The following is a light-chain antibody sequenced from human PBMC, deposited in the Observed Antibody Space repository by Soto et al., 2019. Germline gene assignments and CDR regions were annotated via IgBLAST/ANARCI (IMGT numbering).Light chain of an antibody. V-gene: IGKV3-11*01. Sequence: EIVLTQSPATLSLSPGERATLSCRASQSVSSYLAWYQQKPGQAPRLLIYDASNRATGIPARFSGSGSGTDFTLTINSLEPEDFAVYYCQHRSNWPWTFGQGTKVEIK. CDR2: DAS. CDR3: QHRSNWPWT. J-gene: IGKJ1*01. CDR1: QSVSSY.